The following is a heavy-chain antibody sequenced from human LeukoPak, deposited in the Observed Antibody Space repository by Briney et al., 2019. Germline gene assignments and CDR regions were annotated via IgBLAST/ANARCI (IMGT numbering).Heavy chain of an antibody. J-gene: IGHJ5*02. Sequence: SETLSLTCTVSGGSISSSSYYWGWIRQPPGKGLEWIGSIYYSGSTYYNPSLKSRVTISVDTSKNQFSLELSSVTAADTAVYYCARGGLDFWSGRPNWFDPWGQGTLVTVSS. CDR2: IYYSGST. D-gene: IGHD3-3*01. V-gene: IGHV4-39*07. CDR3: ARGGLDFWSGRPNWFDP. CDR1: GGSISSSSYY.